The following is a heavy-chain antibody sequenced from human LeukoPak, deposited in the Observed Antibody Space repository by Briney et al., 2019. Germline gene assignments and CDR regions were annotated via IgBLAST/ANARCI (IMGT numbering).Heavy chain of an antibody. V-gene: IGHV4-39*01. CDR1: GGSISSTSYS. Sequence: SETLSLTCAVSGGSISSTSYSWGWNRQPPGQDLEWIMSIYSSESAYYNPSLKSRVTISVDKSKNQFSPKLVSVPAADTAVYYCASQRGSGYGGGFEEYWGQGTLVTVP. CDR2: IYSSESA. D-gene: IGHD4-23*01. J-gene: IGHJ4*02. CDR3: ASQRGSGYGGGFEEY.